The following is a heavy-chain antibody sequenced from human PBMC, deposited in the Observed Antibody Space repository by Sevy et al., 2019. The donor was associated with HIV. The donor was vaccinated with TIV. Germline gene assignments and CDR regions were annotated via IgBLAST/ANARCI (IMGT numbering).Heavy chain of an antibody. Sequence: GGSLRLSCAASGFTFSSYAMSWVRQAPGKGLEWVSAISGSGGSTYYADSVKGRFTISRDNSKDTLYLQMNSLRAEDTAVYYCAKGASCSGGRCHSRGAFDIWGQGTMVTVSS. CDR1: GFTFSSYA. CDR3: AKGASCSGGRCHSRGAFDI. J-gene: IGHJ3*02. CDR2: ISGSGGST. V-gene: IGHV3-23*01. D-gene: IGHD2-15*01.